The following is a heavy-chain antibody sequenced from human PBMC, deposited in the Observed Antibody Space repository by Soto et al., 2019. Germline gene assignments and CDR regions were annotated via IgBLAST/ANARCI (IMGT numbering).Heavy chain of an antibody. D-gene: IGHD5-18*01. J-gene: IGHJ4*02. CDR3: AREYTYGSNFFDC. V-gene: IGHV4-31*03. Sequence: SETLSLTFTVADGSISSAAYYWSWIRQHPGKGLEWIGYISHSGSTYYTPSLKSRVIISADTSKDQFSLNLTSVTAADTAVYYCAREYTYGSNFFDCWGQGALVTVSS. CDR2: ISHSGST. CDR1: DGSISSAAYY.